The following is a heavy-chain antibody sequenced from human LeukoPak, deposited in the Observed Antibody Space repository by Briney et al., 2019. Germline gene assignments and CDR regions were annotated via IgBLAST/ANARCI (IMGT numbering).Heavy chain of an antibody. CDR1: GYTFTSYY. Sequence: GASVKVSCKASGYTFTSYYIHWVRQAPGQGLEWMGLINPSGGRTNYAQRFQGRLTLTRDLSTSTDYMELSSLRSDDTAVYFCARETSQKGTHYMDVWGKGTTVTISS. J-gene: IGHJ6*03. CDR2: INPSGGRT. CDR3: ARETSQKGTHYMDV. D-gene: IGHD3-10*01. V-gene: IGHV1-46*01.